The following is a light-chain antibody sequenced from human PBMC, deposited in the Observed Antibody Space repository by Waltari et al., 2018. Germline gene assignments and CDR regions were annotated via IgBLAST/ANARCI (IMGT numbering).Light chain of an antibody. V-gene: IGLV1-40*01. CDR2: VND. Sequence: QSVLTQPPSVSGAPGQRLTIPCTGGSPNLGAGFGVPWYQQLPGRAPKLLIYVNDNRPSGVPDRFSGSRSGLSGSLAITGLQPEDEAKYYCQSYDTGLSAVVFGGGTELTVL. CDR3: QSYDTGLSAVV. J-gene: IGLJ2*01. CDR1: SPNLGAGFG.